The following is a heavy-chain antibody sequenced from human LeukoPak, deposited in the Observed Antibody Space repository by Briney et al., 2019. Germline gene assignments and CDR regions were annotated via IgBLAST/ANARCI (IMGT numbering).Heavy chain of an antibody. Sequence: GESLKISCKGFGYSFTTYWIGWVRQMPGKGLEWMGIIYPGDSDTRYSPSFQAQVTISADKSVSTAYLQWINLEASDTAMYYCATIASAGGRVYLGQGTQVTVSS. CDR3: ATIASAGGRVY. CDR1: GYSFTTYW. CDR2: IYPGDSDT. V-gene: IGHV5-51*01. J-gene: IGHJ4*02. D-gene: IGHD2-21*01.